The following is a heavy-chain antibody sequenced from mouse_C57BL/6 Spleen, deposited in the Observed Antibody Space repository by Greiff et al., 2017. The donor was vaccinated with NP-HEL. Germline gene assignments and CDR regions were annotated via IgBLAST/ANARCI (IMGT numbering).Heavy chain of an antibody. CDR3: TTYGSSPYFDV. V-gene: IGHV14-4*01. Sequence: EVQLKESGAELVRPGASVKLSCTASGFNITDDYMHWVKQRPEQGLEWIGWIDPENGDTEYASKFQGKATITADTSSNTAYLQLSSLTSEDTAVYYCTTYGSSPYFDVWGTGTTVTVSA. CDR1: GFNITDDY. CDR2: IDPENGDT. D-gene: IGHD1-1*01. J-gene: IGHJ1*03.